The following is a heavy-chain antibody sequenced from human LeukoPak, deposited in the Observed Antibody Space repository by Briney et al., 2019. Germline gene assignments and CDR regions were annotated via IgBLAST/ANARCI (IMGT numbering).Heavy chain of an antibody. J-gene: IGHJ4*02. D-gene: IGHD1-14*01. Sequence: PGGSLRLSCAASGFTFSSYGMHWVRQAPGKGLEWVAVIWYDGSNKYYADSVKGRFTISRDNSKNTLYLQMNSLRAEDTAVYYCARDSVYKSVLDYWGQGTLVTVSS. CDR3: ARDSVYKSVLDY. CDR1: GFTFSSYG. CDR2: IWYDGSNK. V-gene: IGHV3-33*01.